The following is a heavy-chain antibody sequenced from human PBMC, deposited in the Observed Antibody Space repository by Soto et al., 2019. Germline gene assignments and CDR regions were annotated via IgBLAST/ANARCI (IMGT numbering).Heavy chain of an antibody. V-gene: IGHV4-59*01. CDR1: GGSITSYY. CDR2: IYYSGST. D-gene: IGHD2-15*01. Sequence: SETLSLTCTVSGGSITSYYWSWIRQPPGKGLEWIGYIYYSGSTNYNPSLKSRVTISVDTSKNQFSLKLSSVTAADTAVYYCARVQGVAATYYYGMDVWGQGTTVTVSS. J-gene: IGHJ6*02. CDR3: ARVQGVAATYYYGMDV.